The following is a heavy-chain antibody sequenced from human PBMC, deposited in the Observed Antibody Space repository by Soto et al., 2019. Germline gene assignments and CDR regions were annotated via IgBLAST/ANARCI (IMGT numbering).Heavy chain of an antibody. J-gene: IGHJ5*02. D-gene: IGHD6-6*01. V-gene: IGHV4-4*07. CDR2: VHTGGGT. CDR3: TRRRMYGSSTGWFDP. CDR1: GDPGNTHY. Sequence: QLQLQESGPGLVKPSETLSLTCTVSGDPGNTHYWNWVRQPAGGGLEWIGRVHTGGGTNYNPSLKSRVTMSLDMSKNQFSLKLKSVTAADTAIYYCTRRRMYGSSTGWFDPWGQGTLVTVSS.